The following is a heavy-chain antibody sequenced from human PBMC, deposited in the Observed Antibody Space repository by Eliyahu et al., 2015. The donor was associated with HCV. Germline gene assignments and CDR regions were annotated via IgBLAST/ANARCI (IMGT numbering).Heavy chain of an antibody. J-gene: IGHJ6*02. V-gene: IGHV3-30*03. CDR3: AREPHRKNYYGSGSYWGRDYYYGMDV. CDR2: ISYDGSNK. D-gene: IGHD3-10*01. Sequence: QVQLVESGGGVAQPGRSLRLSCAASGFXFXSXGXXWXRQAPGKGLEWVAVISYDGSNKYYADSVKGRFTISRDNSKNTLYLQMNSLRAEDTAVYYCAREPHRKNYYGSGSYWGRDYYYGMDVWGQGTTVTVSS. CDR1: GFXFXSXG.